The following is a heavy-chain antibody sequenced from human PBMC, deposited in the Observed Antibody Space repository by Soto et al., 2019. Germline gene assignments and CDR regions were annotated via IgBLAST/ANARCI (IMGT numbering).Heavy chain of an antibody. CDR1: GFTFSSYW. CDR3: ARVCTGGSCYQFDS. V-gene: IGHV3-74*01. D-gene: IGHD2-15*01. Sequence: EVHLVESGGGLVQPGGSLSLSCAASGFTFSSYWMHWVRQAPGKGLVWVSRINSDGSITNYADSVKGRFTISRDNAKNTLYLQMNSLRADDTAVYYCARVCTGGSCYQFDSWGQGTLVTVSS. CDR2: INSDGSIT. J-gene: IGHJ4*02.